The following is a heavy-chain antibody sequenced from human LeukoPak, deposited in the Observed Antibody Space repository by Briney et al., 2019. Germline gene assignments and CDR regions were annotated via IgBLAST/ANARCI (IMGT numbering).Heavy chain of an antibody. CDR1: GYTFTGYY. V-gene: IGHV1-2*02. D-gene: IGHD6-13*01. CDR3: AREAPAGQFEYFQH. CDR2: VNPNSGGT. J-gene: IGHJ1*01. Sequence: ASVKVSCEPSGYTFTGYYMQWGRQAPGQGLERIGWVNPNSGGTKYAQKFQGRVTMTRDTSISTAYMELSRLISDDTAVYYCAREAPAGQFEYFQHWGQGTLVTVSS.